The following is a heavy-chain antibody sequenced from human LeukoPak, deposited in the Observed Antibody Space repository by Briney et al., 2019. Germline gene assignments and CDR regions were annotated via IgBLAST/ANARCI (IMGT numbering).Heavy chain of an antibody. CDR2: IYWNGGRI. Sequence: GRSLRLSCRASGVSSPDHAMHWVRQAPGKGLEWVSGIYWNGGRIDYADSVRGRFTVSRDNAKNSLYLQMNSLRVEDTALYYCTIDVVPGGADYWGQGTLFTVS. CDR3: TIDVVPGGADY. CDR1: GVSSPDHA. J-gene: IGHJ4*02. D-gene: IGHD2-2*01. V-gene: IGHV3-9*02.